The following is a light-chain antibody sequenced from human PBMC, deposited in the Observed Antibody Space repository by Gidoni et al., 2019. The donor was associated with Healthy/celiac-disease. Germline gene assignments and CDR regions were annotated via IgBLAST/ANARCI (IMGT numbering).Light chain of an antibody. V-gene: IGKV3-11*01. CDR2: DAS. Sequence: QAAATLSLSPGERATLSCRAIQSVSSYLAWYQQKPGQAPRLLIYDASNRATGIPASFSGSGSRTDSTLTFSCLVREDVPVDYIQPRRNWSWTFGQGTKVEIK. CDR3: QPRRNWSWT. CDR1: QSVSSY. J-gene: IGKJ1*01.